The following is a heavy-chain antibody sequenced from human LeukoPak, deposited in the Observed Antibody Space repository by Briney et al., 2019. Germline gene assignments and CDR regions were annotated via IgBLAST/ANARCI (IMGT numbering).Heavy chain of an antibody. V-gene: IGHV4-59*01. CDR2: IYYSGST. CDR1: GGSINSYF. J-gene: IGHJ6*04. CDR3: ARFSSSWYSVDV. D-gene: IGHD6-13*01. Sequence: SETLSLTCTVSGGSINSYFWTWIRQPPGKGLEWIGYIYYSGSTNYNPSLKSRVTISVDTSKNHFSLKLSSVTAADTAVYYCARFSSSWYSVDVWGKGITVTVSS.